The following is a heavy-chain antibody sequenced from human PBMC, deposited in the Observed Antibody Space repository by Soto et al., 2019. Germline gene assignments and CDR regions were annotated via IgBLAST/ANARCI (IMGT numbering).Heavy chain of an antibody. CDR1: GGSISPYY. J-gene: IGHJ4*02. CDR3: ARGSSRITIFGVVISDFDY. Sequence: SDTLSLTCTVSGGSISPYYWSWIRQSPGKGLEWIGYIYYSGSTNYNPSLKSRVTISADTSKNQFSLKVNSVTAADTAVYFCARGSSRITIFGVVISDFDYWGQGTLVTVSS. V-gene: IGHV4-59*01. D-gene: IGHD3-3*01. CDR2: IYYSGST.